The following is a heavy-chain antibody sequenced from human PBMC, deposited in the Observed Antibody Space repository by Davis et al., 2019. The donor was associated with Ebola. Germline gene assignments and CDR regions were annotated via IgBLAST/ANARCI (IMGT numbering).Heavy chain of an antibody. CDR2: ISYDGNNK. V-gene: IGHV3-30*04. J-gene: IGHJ6*04. Sequence: PGGSLRLSCAASGFTFSDCAMHWVRQAPGKGLEWVTVISYDGNNKYYADSVKGRFTISRDNSKNTLYLQIDSLRADDTAVYYCARDSYGMDVWGKGTTVTVSS. CDR3: ARDSYGMDV. CDR1: GFTFSDCA.